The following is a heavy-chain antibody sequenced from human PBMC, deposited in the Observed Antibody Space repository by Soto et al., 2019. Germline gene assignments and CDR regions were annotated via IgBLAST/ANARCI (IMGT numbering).Heavy chain of an antibody. V-gene: IGHV3-23*01. CDR3: ARAFGATRAYDY. Sequence: EVQLLDSGGGLVQPGGSLRLSCAASGFTFSTYAMSWVRQAPGKGLEWVSAISDSGASTYYTDSVRGRFTISRDNSKNTVYLQMNSLRAEDTAVYYCARAFGATRAYDYWGQGALVTVSS. CDR2: ISDSGAST. D-gene: IGHD3-16*01. CDR1: GFTFSTYA. J-gene: IGHJ4*02.